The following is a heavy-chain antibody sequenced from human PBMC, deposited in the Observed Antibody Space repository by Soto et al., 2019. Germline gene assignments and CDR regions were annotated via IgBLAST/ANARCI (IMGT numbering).Heavy chain of an antibody. CDR1: SDSVNSGNFY. D-gene: IGHD2-2*01. V-gene: IGHV4-61*01. J-gene: IGHJ4*02. CDR3: ARYKYQLPYDY. CDR2: VHYTGST. Sequence: SETLSLTCSVSSDSVNSGNFYWTWIRQSPKRGLEWIGSVHYTGSTNYSPSLKSRVTISVDTSKNQFSLKLSSVTAADTAVYYCARYKYQLPYDYWGQGTLVTVSS.